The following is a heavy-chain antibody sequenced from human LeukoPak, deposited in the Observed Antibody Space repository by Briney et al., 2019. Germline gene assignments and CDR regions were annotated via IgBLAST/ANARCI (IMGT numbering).Heavy chain of an antibody. J-gene: IGHJ5*02. D-gene: IGHD6-19*01. V-gene: IGHV4-61*01. CDR1: GGSVSSGSYY. Sequence: SETLSLTCTVSGGSVSSGSYYWSWIRQPPGKGLEWIGYIYYSGSTNYNPSLKGRVTISVDTSKNQFSLKLSSVTAADTAVYYSARARSSGWFNWFDPWGQGTLVTVSS. CDR3: ARARSSGWFNWFDP. CDR2: IYYSGST.